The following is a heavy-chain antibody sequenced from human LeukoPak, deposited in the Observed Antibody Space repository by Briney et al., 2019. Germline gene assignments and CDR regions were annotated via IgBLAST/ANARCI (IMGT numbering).Heavy chain of an antibody. CDR1: GYSISSGYY. D-gene: IGHD1-7*01. Sequence: SETLSLTCTVSGYSISSGYYWGWIRQPPGKGLEWIGSIYHSGSTYYNPSLKSRVTISVDTSKNQFSLKLSSVTAADTAVYYCARGITGTTLRVYYYYMDVWGKGTTVTVSS. CDR3: ARGITGTTLRVYYYYMDV. CDR2: IYHSGST. V-gene: IGHV4-38-2*02. J-gene: IGHJ6*03.